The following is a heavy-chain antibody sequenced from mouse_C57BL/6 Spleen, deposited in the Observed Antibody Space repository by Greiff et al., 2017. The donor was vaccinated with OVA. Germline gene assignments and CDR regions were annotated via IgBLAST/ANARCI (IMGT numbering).Heavy chain of an antibody. J-gene: IGHJ2*01. V-gene: IGHV5-4*01. D-gene: IGHD4-1*01. CDR2: ISDGGSYT. CDR1: GFTFSSYA. Sequence: EVQVVESGGGLVKPGGSLKLSCAASGFTFSSYAMSWVRQTPEKRLEWVATISDGGSYTYYPDNVKGRFTISRDNAKNNLYLQMSHLKSEDTAMYYCARVTDYFDYWGQGTTLTVSS. CDR3: ARVTDYFDY.